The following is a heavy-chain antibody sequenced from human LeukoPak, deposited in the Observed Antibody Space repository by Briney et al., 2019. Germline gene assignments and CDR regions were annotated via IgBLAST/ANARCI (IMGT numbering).Heavy chain of an antibody. CDR3: ARGEYRSTWYLNS. Sequence: GSLRLSCAASGLTVSTNYMSWVRQAPGKGLECVSVIYSGGTTYYADSVKGRFTISRDNSKNTLYLQMNSLRAEDTAVYYCARGEYRSTWYLNSWGQGTLVTVSS. CDR2: IYSGGTT. D-gene: IGHD6-13*01. J-gene: IGHJ4*02. V-gene: IGHV3-53*01. CDR1: GLTVSTNY.